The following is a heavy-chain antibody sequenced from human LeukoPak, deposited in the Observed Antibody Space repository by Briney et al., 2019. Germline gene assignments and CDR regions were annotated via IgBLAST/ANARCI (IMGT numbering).Heavy chain of an antibody. J-gene: IGHJ5*02. CDR1: GFTFSSYW. CDR2: IKFDGSST. CDR3: ARTDWFDP. Sequence: PGGSLRLSCATSGFTFSSYWMHWVRQAPGKGLVWVSRIKFDGSSTSYADSVKGRFTISRDNAKNTLYLQMNSLRAEDTAVYYCARTDWFDPWGQGTLVTLSS. V-gene: IGHV3-74*01.